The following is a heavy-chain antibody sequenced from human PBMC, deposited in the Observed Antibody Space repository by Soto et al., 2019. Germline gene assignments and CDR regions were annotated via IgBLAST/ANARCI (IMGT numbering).Heavy chain of an antibody. D-gene: IGHD1-20*01. V-gene: IGHV3-53*01. CDR2: IYTSGGT. CDR3: VRDQGITLTA. Sequence: GGSLRLSCAASGFTFSSYSMNWVRQAPGKGLEWVSVIYTSGGTYYADSAKGRFTISRDNSKNTLYLQMNSLRVEDTAVYYCVRDQGITLTAWGQGTLVTVSS. J-gene: IGHJ4*02. CDR1: GFTFSSYS.